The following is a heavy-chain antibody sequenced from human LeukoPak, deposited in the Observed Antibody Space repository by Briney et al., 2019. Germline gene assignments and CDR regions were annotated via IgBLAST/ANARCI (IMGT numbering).Heavy chain of an antibody. CDR3: ARQDIVVVPAAYNRFDP. V-gene: IGHV4-39*01. Sequence: SETLSLTCTVSGGSISSSSYYWGWIRQPPGKGLEWIGSIYYSGSTYYNPSLKSRVTISVDTSKNQFSLKLSSVTAADTAVYYCARQDIVVVPAAYNRFDPWGQGTLVTVSS. D-gene: IGHD2-2*01. J-gene: IGHJ5*02. CDR2: IYYSGST. CDR1: GGSISSSSYY.